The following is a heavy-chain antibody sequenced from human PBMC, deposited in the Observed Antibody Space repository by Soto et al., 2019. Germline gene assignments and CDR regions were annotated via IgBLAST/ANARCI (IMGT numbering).Heavy chain of an antibody. CDR2: IIPIFDAT. J-gene: IGHJ4*02. Sequence: QVQMVQSGAEVKKPGSSARVSCNVSGGTFSRHSISWVRQAPGQGLEWMGGIIPIFDATQYAQKFQGRLTITADESTTTFHMDLSGLRPEDTAIYYCARDLTSVRGSWGQGTLVTVS. D-gene: IGHD3-10*01. CDR1: GGTFSRHS. CDR3: ARDLTSVRGS. V-gene: IGHV1-69*01.